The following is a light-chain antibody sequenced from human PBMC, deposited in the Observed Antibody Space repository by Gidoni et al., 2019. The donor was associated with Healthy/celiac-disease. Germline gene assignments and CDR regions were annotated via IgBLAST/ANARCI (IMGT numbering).Light chain of an antibody. J-gene: IGLJ1*01. CDR3: SSYTSSSTLV. CDR1: SRDVGGYNY. CDR2: DVS. V-gene: IGLV2-14*03. Sequence: QSALTQPAPVSGSPGQSIPISCTGTSRDVGGYNYVSWYQQHPGKAPKLMIYDVSDRPSGVSNRFSGSKSGNTASLTISGLQAEDEADYYCSSYTSSSTLVFGTGTKVTVL.